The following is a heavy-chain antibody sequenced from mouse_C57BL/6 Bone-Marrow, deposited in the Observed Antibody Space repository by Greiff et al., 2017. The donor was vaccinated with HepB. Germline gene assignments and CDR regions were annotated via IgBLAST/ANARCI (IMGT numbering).Heavy chain of an antibody. CDR3: ARRGDYDGGGFAY. Sequence: EVKLVESGGGLVQPGGSLKLSCAASGFTFSDYGMAWVRQAPRKGPEWVAFISNLAYSIYYADTVTGRFTISRENAKNTLYLEMSRLRSEDTAMYYCARRGDYDGGGFAYWGQGTLVTVSA. J-gene: IGHJ3*01. CDR2: ISNLAYSI. D-gene: IGHD2-4*01. V-gene: IGHV5-15*04. CDR1: GFTFSDYG.